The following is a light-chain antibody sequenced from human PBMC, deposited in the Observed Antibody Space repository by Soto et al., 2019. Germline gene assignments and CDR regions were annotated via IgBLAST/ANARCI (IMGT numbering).Light chain of an antibody. CDR1: SSDVDSYNR. Sequence: QSALTQPRSVSGSPGQSVTISCTGISSDVDSYNRVSWYQQPPGTAPKLMIYEVSNRPSGVPDRFSGSKSGTTASLTISGLQAEDEADYYCCSYAGSHTWVFGTGTKLTVL. J-gene: IGLJ1*01. CDR2: EVS. CDR3: CSYAGSHTWV. V-gene: IGLV2-18*02.